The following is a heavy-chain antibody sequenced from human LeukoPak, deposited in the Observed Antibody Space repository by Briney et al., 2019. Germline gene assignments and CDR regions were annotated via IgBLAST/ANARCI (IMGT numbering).Heavy chain of an antibody. CDR2: IYSSGST. V-gene: IGHV3-53*01. D-gene: IGHD2-15*01. J-gene: IGHJ4*02. CDR1: GFTVSSNY. CDR3: AREDCSGGSCYVDY. Sequence: GGSLRLSCAASGFTVSSNYMSWVRQAPGKGLEWVSVIYSSGSTYYADSVKGRFTISRDNSKNTLYLQMNSLRAEDTAVYYCAREDCSGGSCYVDYWGQGTLVTVSS.